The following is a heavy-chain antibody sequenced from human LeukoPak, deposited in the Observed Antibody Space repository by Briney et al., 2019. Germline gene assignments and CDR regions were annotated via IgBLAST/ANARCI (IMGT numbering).Heavy chain of an antibody. CDR3: ARGAVSSSSWYESYYYYMDV. D-gene: IGHD6-13*01. V-gene: IGHV1-69*13. CDR2: IIPIFGTA. Sequence: SVKVSCKASGGTFSSYAISWVRQAPGQGLEWMGGIIPIFGTANYAQKFQGRVTITADESTSTAYMELSSLRSEDTAVYYCARGAVSSSSWYESYYYYMDVWGKGTTVTVSS. J-gene: IGHJ6*03. CDR1: GGTFSSYA.